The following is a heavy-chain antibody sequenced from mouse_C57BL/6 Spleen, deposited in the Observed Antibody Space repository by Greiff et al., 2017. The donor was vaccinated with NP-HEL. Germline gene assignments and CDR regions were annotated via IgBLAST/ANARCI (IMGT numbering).Heavy chain of an antibody. CDR2: ISSGGDYI. CDR1: GFTFSSYA. CDR3: TRDYYGSSWDY. Sequence: EVMLVESGEGLVKPGGSLKLSCAASGFTFSSYAMSWVRQTPEKRLEWVAYISSGGDYIYYADTVKGRFTLSRDNAKNTLYLQMSSLKSEDTAMYYCTRDYYGSSWDYWGQGTTLTVSS. D-gene: IGHD1-1*01. V-gene: IGHV5-9-1*02. J-gene: IGHJ2*01.